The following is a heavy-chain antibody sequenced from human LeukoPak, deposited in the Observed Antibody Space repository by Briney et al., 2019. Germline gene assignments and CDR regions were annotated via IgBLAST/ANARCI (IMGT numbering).Heavy chain of an antibody. Sequence: GGSLRLSCTASGFTFSGSAMHWVRQASWKGLEWVGRIRSKANSYVTVYAASVNGRFTISRDDSKNTAYLQMNTLKTEDTAIYYCTRHSDKYCSGAGCYVYNFYGLDVWGQGTTVTVSS. CDR3: TRHSDKYCSGAGCYVYNFYGLDV. CDR1: GFTFSGSA. D-gene: IGHD2-15*01. CDR2: IRSKANSYVT. V-gene: IGHV3-73*01. J-gene: IGHJ6*02.